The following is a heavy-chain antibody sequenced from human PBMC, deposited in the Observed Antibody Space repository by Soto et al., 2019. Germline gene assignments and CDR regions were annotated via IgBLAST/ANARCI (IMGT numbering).Heavy chain of an antibody. CDR3: ARFRITMVRGVIKKSYNWFDP. CDR1: GGSFSGYY. V-gene: IGHV4-34*01. CDR2: INHSGST. J-gene: IGHJ5*02. Sequence: PSETLSLTCAVYGGSFSGYYWSWIRQPPGKGLEWIGEINHSGSTNYNPSLKSRVTISVDTSKNQFSLKLSSVTAADTAVYYCARFRITMVRGVIKKSYNWFDPWGQGTLVTVSS. D-gene: IGHD3-10*01.